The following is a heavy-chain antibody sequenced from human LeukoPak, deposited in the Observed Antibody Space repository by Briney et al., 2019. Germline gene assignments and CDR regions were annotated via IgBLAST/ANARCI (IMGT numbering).Heavy chain of an antibody. V-gene: IGHV4-59*01. J-gene: IGHJ4*02. CDR2: IYYSGST. Sequence: SETLSLTCTVSGGSISSYYWSWIRQPPGKGLEWIGYIYYSGSTNYNPSLKSRVTISVDTSKNQFSLKLSSVIAADTAVYYCARGRGSPAAFDDWGRGTLVTVSS. CDR1: GGSISSYY. D-gene: IGHD6-13*01. CDR3: ARGRGSPAAFDD.